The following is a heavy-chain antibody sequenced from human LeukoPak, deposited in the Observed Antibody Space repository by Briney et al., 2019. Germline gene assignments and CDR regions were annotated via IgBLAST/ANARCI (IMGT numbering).Heavy chain of an antibody. Sequence: GGSLGLSCAASGFTFDTYSMNWIRQAPGKGLEWTSYITDDSKTMYYADSVKGRFTISRDNAKNALYLQMNSLRGEDTAVYYCVARGGWARFDYWGQGTLVTVSS. D-gene: IGHD6-19*01. CDR3: VARGGWARFDY. J-gene: IGHJ4*02. CDR1: GFTFDTYS. CDR2: ITDDSKTM. V-gene: IGHV3-48*04.